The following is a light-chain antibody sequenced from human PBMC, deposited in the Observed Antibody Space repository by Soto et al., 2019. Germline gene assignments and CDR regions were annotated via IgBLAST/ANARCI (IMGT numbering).Light chain of an antibody. CDR3: AAWDDSLTHVV. J-gene: IGLJ2*01. CDR1: SSNIGSNT. Sequence: QSVLTQPPSASGTPGQRVTISCSGSSSNIGSNTVNWYQQHPGTAPKILIYSNNQRPSGVADRFSCSKSATSASLAISGLQSEDEIDYYCAAWDDSLTHVVFGGGTKLPS. CDR2: SNN. V-gene: IGLV1-44*01.